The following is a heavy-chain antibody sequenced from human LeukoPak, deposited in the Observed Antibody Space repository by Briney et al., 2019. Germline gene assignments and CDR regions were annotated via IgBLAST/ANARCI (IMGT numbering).Heavy chain of an antibody. CDR2: INPNSGGT. D-gene: IGHD5-12*01. CDR3: ARDQLVATTAVAGPDY. J-gene: IGHJ4*02. V-gene: IGHV1-2*02. Sequence: ASVKVSCKASGYTFTGYYMHWLRQAPGQGLEWMGWINPNSGGTNYAQKFQGRVTMTRDTSISTAYMELSRLRSDDTAVYYCARDQLVATTAVAGPDYWGQGTLVTVSS. CDR1: GYTFTGYY.